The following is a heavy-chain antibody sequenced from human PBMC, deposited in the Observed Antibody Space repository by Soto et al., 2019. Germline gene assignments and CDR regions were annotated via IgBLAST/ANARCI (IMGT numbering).Heavy chain of an antibody. CDR2: ISYDGSNK. CDR3: ARDRGREDSSGYFWFDP. J-gene: IGHJ5*02. D-gene: IGHD3-22*01. V-gene: IGHV3-30-3*01. Sequence: GGSLRLSCAASGFTFSSYAMHWVRQAPGKGLEWVAVISYDGSNKYYADSVKGRFTISRDNSKNTLYLQMNSLRAEDTAVYYCARDRGREDSSGYFWFDPWGQGTLVTVSS. CDR1: GFTFSSYA.